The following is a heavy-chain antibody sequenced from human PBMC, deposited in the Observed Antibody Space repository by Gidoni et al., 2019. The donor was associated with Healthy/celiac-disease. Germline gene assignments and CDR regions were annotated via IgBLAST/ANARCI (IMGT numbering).Heavy chain of an antibody. CDR3: ARVGRNWGPTRAFDI. CDR2: IYYRGST. D-gene: IGHD7-27*01. J-gene: IGHJ3*02. CDR1: GGPISSYY. Sequence: QVQLQESGPGLVKPSETLSLTCTVSGGPISSYYWSWIRQPPGKGLEWIGYIYYRGSTNYNPSLKSRVTISVDTSKNQFSLKLSSVTAADTAVYYCARVGRNWGPTRAFDIWGQGTMVTVSS. V-gene: IGHV4-59*01.